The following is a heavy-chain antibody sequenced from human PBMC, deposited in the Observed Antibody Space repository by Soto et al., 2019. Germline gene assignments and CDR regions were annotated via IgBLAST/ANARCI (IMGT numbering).Heavy chain of an antibody. V-gene: IGHV3-23*01. CDR2: ISGSSGST. J-gene: IGHJ4*02. CDR1: GFTFSSYS. Sequence: GGSLRLSCAASGFTFSSYSMSWVRQAPGKGLEWVSGISGSSGSTYYADSAKGRFTISRDDSKNTVYLQMNSLRAEDTAVYYCAKCSSGSCYSSFDSWGQGILVTVSS. CDR3: AKCSSGSCYSSFDS. D-gene: IGHD2-15*01.